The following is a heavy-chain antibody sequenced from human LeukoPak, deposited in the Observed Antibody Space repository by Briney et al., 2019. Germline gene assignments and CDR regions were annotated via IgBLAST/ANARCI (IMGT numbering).Heavy chain of an antibody. J-gene: IGHJ5*02. D-gene: IGHD5-18*01. CDR1: GGTFSSYA. CDR3: ASVLGYSYAQGWFDP. Sequence: ASVKVSCKASGGTFSSYAISWVRQARGQGLEWMGGIIPIFGTANYAQKFQGRVTITADESTSTAYMELSSLRSEDTAVYYCASVLGYSYAQGWFDPWGQGTLVTVSS. CDR2: IIPIFGTA. V-gene: IGHV1-69*13.